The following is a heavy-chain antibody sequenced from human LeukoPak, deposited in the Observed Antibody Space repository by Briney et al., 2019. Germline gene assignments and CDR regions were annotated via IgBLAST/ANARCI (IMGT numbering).Heavy chain of an antibody. CDR2: IYPSDSDI. Sequence: GGSLKFSCQGSGYSFTTYWIGWVRQMPGKGLEWMGFIYPSDSDIRISPSFQGQVTISVDESINTAYLQWSSLKASDTAIYYCARRAVVIGVGYFDSWGQGTLVTVSS. V-gene: IGHV5-51*01. CDR1: GYSFTTYW. D-gene: IGHD4-23*01. J-gene: IGHJ4*02. CDR3: ARRAVVIGVGYFDS.